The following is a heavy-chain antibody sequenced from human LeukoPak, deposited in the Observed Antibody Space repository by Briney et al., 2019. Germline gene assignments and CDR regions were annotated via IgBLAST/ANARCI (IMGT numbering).Heavy chain of an antibody. J-gene: IGHJ4*02. Sequence: GASVTVSCKASGGTFSSYAISGVRQAPGQGLEWMGRIIPILGIANYAQKFQGRVTITADKSTSTAYMELSSLRSEDTAVYYCARPHTGPNYYDSSGYYYYWGQGTLVAVSS. CDR1: GGTFSSYA. V-gene: IGHV1-69*04. CDR2: IIPILGIA. D-gene: IGHD3-22*01. CDR3: ARPHTGPNYYDSSGYYYY.